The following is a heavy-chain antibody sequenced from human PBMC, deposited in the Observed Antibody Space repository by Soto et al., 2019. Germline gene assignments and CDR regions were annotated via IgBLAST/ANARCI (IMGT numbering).Heavy chain of an antibody. J-gene: IGHJ6*02. V-gene: IGHV3-23*01. Sequence: PGGSLRLSCAASGFTFSSYTMSWVRQAPGKGLEWVSTISGSGSSTYSADSVKGRFTISRDNSKNTLYLQMNSLRVEDTAIYYCAKGRSYYYYYGVDVWGQGTTVTVSS. CDR1: GFTFSSYT. CDR3: AKGRSYYYYYGVDV. CDR2: ISGSGSST.